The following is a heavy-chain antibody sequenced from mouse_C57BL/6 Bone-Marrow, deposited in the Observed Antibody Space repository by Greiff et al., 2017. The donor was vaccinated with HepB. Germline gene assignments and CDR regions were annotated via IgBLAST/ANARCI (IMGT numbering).Heavy chain of an antibody. J-gene: IGHJ2*01. CDR1: GFTFSSYG. CDR2: ISSGGSYT. CDR3: ARRCYGSSGYYFDY. Sequence: EVQLQESGGDLVKPGGSLKLSCAASGFTFSSYGMSWVRQTPDKRLEWVATISSGGSYTYYPDSVKGRFTISRDNAKNTLYLQMSSLKSEDTAMYYCARRCYGSSGYYFDYWGQGTTLTVSS. V-gene: IGHV5-6*01. D-gene: IGHD1-1*01.